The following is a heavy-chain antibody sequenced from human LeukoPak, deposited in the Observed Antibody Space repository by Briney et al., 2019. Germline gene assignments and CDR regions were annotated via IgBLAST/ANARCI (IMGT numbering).Heavy chain of an antibody. CDR3: ARGSLVRGVIRYYYMDV. J-gene: IGHJ6*03. CDR2: ISTSGST. V-gene: IGHV4-61*02. Sequence: SQTLSLTCTVSGGSISSGTYYWGYIRQPAGKGLEWIGRISTSGSTNYNPSLKSRVSISVDTSNQQFSLQLSSVTAADTAVYYCARGSLVRGVIRYYYMDVWGKGTTVTVSS. D-gene: IGHD3-10*01. CDR1: GGSISSGTYY.